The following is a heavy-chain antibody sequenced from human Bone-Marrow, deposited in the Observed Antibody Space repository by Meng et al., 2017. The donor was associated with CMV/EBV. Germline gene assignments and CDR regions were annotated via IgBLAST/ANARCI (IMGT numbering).Heavy chain of an antibody. CDR1: GYTFTGYY. V-gene: IGHV1-2*02. CDR2: INPNSGGT. Sequence: SVKVSCKASGYTFTGYYMHWVRQAPGQGLEWMGWINPNSGGTNYAQKFQGTVTMTRDTSISTAYMELSRRRFDDTAVYYCARDSGKYGSGSYNVYWGQGTLVTVSS. D-gene: IGHD3-10*01. CDR3: ARDSGKYGSGSYNVY. J-gene: IGHJ4*02.